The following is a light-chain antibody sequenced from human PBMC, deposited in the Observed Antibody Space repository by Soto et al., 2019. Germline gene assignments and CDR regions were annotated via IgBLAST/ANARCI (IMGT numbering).Light chain of an antibody. CDR2: DAS. V-gene: IGKV3-11*01. J-gene: IGKJ1*01. CDR1: QSVSSY. CDR3: QQRSNWPPT. Sequence: EIVLTQSPATLSLSPGERATLSCRASQSVSSYLAWYQQKPGQAPRLLIYDASNRATGIPARFSGSGSGTNFTLTISRLEPEDFAVYSCQQRSNWPPTFGQGTKVEIK.